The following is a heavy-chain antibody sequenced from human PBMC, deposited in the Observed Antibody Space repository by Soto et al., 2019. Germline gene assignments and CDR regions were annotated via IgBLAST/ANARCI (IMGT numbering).Heavy chain of an antibody. Sequence: EVQLVESGGGLVQPGGSLRLSCAASGFTFRSYWMSWVRQAPGKGLEWVANIKQDGSEKYYVDSVKGRFTISRDNAKNSLYLQMTSLRAEDTAVYYCARGRTGIQLWSYFDYWGQGTLVTVSS. CDR3: ARGRTGIQLWSYFDY. CDR2: IKQDGSEK. D-gene: IGHD5-18*01. V-gene: IGHV3-7*01. J-gene: IGHJ4*02. CDR1: GFTFRSYW.